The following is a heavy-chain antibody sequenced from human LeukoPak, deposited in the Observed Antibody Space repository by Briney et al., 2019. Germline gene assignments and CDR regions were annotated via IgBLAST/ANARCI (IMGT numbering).Heavy chain of an antibody. CDR3: ARYSLFLTGTTSFDP. D-gene: IGHD1-20*01. J-gene: IGHJ5*02. CDR1: GFNLHDYA. CDR2: INSDGSST. V-gene: IGHV3-74*01. Sequence: GGSLRLSCAASGFNLHDYAMHWVRHAPGKGLLWVFRINSDGSSTTYADSVKGRFTISRDNAKNTLHLQMNSLRAEDTAVYYCARYSLFLTGTTSFDPWGQGTLVTVSS.